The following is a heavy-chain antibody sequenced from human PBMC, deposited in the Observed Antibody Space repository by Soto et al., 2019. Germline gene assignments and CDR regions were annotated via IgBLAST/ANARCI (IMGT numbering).Heavy chain of an antibody. D-gene: IGHD1-7*01. J-gene: IGHJ4*01. Sequence: EVQLAESGGGMVQPGGSLRLSCVASGFTFSSYDMHWVRQAPGKGLEYVASISSNGGTTYYGNSVKGRFTISRDNSKNTLYLRMGSLGAEDMAVYYCVRRGAGNYAYWGHGTLVTVSS. CDR1: GFTFSSYD. CDR3: VRRGAGNYAY. V-gene: IGHV3-64*01. CDR2: ISSNGGTT.